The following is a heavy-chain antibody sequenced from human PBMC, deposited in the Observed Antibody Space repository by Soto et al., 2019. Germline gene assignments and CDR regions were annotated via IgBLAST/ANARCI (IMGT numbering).Heavy chain of an antibody. Sequence: ASVKVSCKASGYTFTSYAMHWVRQAPGQRLEWMGWINAGNGNTKYSQKFQGRVTITRDTSASTACMELSSLRSEDTAVYYCARDPSSLYGSGSYYSINWFDPWGQGTLVTVSS. CDR2: INAGNGNT. V-gene: IGHV1-3*01. D-gene: IGHD3-10*01. CDR3: ARDPSSLYGSGSYYSINWFDP. J-gene: IGHJ5*02. CDR1: GYTFTSYA.